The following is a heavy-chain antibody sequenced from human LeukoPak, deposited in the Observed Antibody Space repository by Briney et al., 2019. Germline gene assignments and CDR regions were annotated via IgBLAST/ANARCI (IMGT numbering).Heavy chain of an antibody. Sequence: RASVKVSCKASGGTFSSYAISWVRQAPGQGLEWMGGIIPIFGTANYAQKFQGRVTITADESTSTAYMKLSSLRSEDTAVYYCARGMTPPEYYDFWSGYYTWYGMDVWGQGTTVTVSS. CDR2: IIPIFGTA. CDR1: GGTFSSYA. D-gene: IGHD3-3*01. J-gene: IGHJ6*02. V-gene: IGHV1-69*13. CDR3: ARGMTPPEYYDFWSGYYTWYGMDV.